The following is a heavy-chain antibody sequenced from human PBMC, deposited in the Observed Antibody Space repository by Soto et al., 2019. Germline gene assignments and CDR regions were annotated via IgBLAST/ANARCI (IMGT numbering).Heavy chain of an antibody. J-gene: IGHJ4*02. D-gene: IGHD5-12*01. CDR1: GFTFSDYY. V-gene: IGHV3-11*06. CDR2: ITSSRSNFT. Sequence: QVRLVESGGGLVKPGGSLRLSCAASGFTFSDYYMSWIRQAPGKGLEWVSYITSSRSNFTNYADSVKGRFTISRDNAKNSVYLQMDSLRVEDTAVYYCVRDRGYSGFFYWGQGVLVTVSA. CDR3: VRDRGYSGFFY.